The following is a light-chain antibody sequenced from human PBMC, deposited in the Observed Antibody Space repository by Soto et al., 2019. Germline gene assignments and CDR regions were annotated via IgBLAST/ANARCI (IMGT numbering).Light chain of an antibody. J-gene: IGLJ1*01. Sequence: QSDVGQPASVSGSRGQSINLSCNGNRSDVCRYNYVSWFQQHPGKVPKLIIYDVSSWPSWVSDRFSGSTSGNTASLTISGLQPEDEADYYCSSFTSGSTFGFGTGTKVTVL. CDR1: RSDVCRYNY. CDR3: SSFTSGSTFG. V-gene: IGLV2-14*03. CDR2: DVS.